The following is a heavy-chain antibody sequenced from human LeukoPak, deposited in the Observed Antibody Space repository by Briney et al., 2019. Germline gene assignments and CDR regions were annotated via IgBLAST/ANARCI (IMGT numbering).Heavy chain of an antibody. CDR1: GGAISSYY. CDR3: ARVGNGHFDY. Sequence: KPSETLSLTCLVSGGAISSYYWSWIRQPPGKRLEWIGYIYYSGNTSYNPSLKSRVTISIDTSKNQFSLKLSSVTAADTAVYYCARVGNGHFDYWGQGTLVTVSS. CDR2: IYYSGNT. D-gene: IGHD2-8*01. V-gene: IGHV4-59*01. J-gene: IGHJ4*02.